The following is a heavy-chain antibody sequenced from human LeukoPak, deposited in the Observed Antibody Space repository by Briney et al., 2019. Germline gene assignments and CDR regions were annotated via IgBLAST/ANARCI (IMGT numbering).Heavy chain of an antibody. V-gene: IGHV3-23*01. CDR3: AKDEYCSGGSCYPEYFQH. D-gene: IGHD2-15*01. CDR2: ISSSGGST. J-gene: IGHJ1*01. Sequence: PGGSLTLSCAASVFTLNSYAMSWLRRAPGRGGVGGSAISSSGGSTYYGDSVKGRFTISRDNTKNTLYLQMNSLRAEDTAVYYCAKDEYCSGGSCYPEYFQHWGQGTLVTVSS. CDR1: VFTLNSYA.